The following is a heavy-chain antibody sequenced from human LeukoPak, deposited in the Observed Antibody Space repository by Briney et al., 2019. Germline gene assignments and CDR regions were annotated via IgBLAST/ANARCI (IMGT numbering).Heavy chain of an antibody. CDR1: RLTFRSYS. J-gene: IGHJ4*02. CDR3: ARDMISTVGATYLDH. D-gene: IGHD1-26*01. V-gene: IGHV3-48*02. CDR2: ISSSSSTI. Sequence: PGGSLRLSCAASRLTFRSYSMNWVRQAPGKGLEWVSYISSSSSTIFYADSVKGRFTISRDNAKNSLYLQMNSLREEDTAVYYCARDMISTVGATYLDHWGQGTLVTVSS.